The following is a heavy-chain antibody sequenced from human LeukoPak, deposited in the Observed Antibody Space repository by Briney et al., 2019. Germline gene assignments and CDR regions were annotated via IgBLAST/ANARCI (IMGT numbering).Heavy chain of an antibody. D-gene: IGHD6-19*01. J-gene: IGHJ5*02. CDR3: ARDSGSSGWYKWFDP. CDR1: GFTASSNY. V-gene: IGHV3-66*01. Sequence: GGSLRLSCAASGFTASSNYMSWVRQAPGKGLEWVSVIYSGGSTYYADSVKGRFTISRDNSKNTLYLQMNSLRAEDTAVYYCARDSGSSGWYKWFDPWGQGTLVTVSS. CDR2: IYSGGST.